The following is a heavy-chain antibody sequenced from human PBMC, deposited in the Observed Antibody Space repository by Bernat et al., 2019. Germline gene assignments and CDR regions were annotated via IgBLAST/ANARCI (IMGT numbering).Heavy chain of an antibody. V-gene: IGHV1-18*01. Sequence: QVQLVQSGAEVKKPGSSVKVSCKASGYTFTSYGISWVRQAPGQGLEWMGWISAYNGNTNYAQKLQGRVTMTTDTSTSTAYMELRSLRSDDTAVYYCARDFNIWSSWYAVSFDYWGQGTLVTVSS. D-gene: IGHD6-13*01. CDR3: ARDFNIWSSWYAVSFDY. CDR2: ISAYNGNT. J-gene: IGHJ4*02. CDR1: GYTFTSYG.